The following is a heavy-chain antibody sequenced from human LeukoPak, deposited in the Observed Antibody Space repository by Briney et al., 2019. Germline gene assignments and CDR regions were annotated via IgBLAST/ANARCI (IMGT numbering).Heavy chain of an antibody. J-gene: IGHJ4*02. CDR1: GGSISSSSYY. CDR3: ARGEWGFDY. CDR2: IYYSGST. D-gene: IGHD3-16*01. Sequence: SETLSLTCTVSGGSISSSSYYWGWIRQPPGKGLEWIGSIYYSGSTYYNPSLKSRVTISVDTSKNQFSLKLSSVTAADTAVYYCARGEWGFDYWGQGTLVTVSS. V-gene: IGHV4-39*07.